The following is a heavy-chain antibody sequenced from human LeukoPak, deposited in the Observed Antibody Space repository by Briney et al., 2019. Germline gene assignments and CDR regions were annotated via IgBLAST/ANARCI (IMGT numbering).Heavy chain of an antibody. D-gene: IGHD4-17*01. J-gene: IGHJ4*02. Sequence: ASVKVSCKVSGYTLTGLCMHWVRQAPGKGLEWMGGFNPEDGGTIYAQKFQGRVTMTEDTSTNTAYMELSSLRSEDTAVYYCATGFSTVRSLDYWGQGTRVTAAS. V-gene: IGHV1-24*01. CDR1: GYTLTGLC. CDR2: FNPEDGGT. CDR3: ATGFSTVRSLDY.